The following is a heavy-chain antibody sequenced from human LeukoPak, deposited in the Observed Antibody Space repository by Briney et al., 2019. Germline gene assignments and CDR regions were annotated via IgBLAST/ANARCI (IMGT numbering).Heavy chain of an antibody. Sequence: GGSLRLSCAASGFTFDDYAMHWIRQAPGKGLEWVSGINWNGGKIGYADSVKGRFTISRDSAKSSLYLQMNSLRAEDTALYYCAKGLRYFDWLSLFDYWGQGTLVTVSS. CDR2: INWNGGKI. CDR1: GFTFDDYA. D-gene: IGHD3-9*01. J-gene: IGHJ4*02. V-gene: IGHV3-9*01. CDR3: AKGLRYFDWLSLFDY.